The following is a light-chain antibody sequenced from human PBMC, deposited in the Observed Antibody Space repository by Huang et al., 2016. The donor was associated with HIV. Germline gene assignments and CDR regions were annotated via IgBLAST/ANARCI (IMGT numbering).Light chain of an antibody. CDR3: QQYNNWPRT. CDR1: QSVSSN. J-gene: IGKJ1*01. CDR2: AAS. V-gene: IGKV3-15*01. Sequence: EIVMTQSPATLSVSPGERATLSCRASQSVSSNLAWYQQKPGPAPRLLIYAASTRATGTPARFSCSGSGTEFTLTISSLQSEDFAVYYCQQYNNWPRTFGQGTKVEIK.